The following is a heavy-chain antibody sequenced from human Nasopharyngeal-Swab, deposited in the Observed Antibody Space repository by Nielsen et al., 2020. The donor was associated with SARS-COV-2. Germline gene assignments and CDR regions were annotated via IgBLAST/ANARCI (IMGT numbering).Heavy chain of an antibody. D-gene: IGHD3-16*01. CDR2: ISGSGGST. CDR1: GFTLRNYA. CDR3: AKPLIMIYYYYYGMDV. Sequence: GESLKISCVGSGFTLRNYAMSWVRQAPGKGLEWVSAISGSGGSTYYADSVKGRFTISRDNSKNTLHLQMNSLRAEDTAVYYCAKPLIMIYYYYYGMDVWGQGTTVTVSS. V-gene: IGHV3-23*01. J-gene: IGHJ6*02.